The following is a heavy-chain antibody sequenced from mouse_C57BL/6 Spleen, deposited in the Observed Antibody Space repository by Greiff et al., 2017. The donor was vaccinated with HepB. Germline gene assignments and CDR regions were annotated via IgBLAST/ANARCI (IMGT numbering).Heavy chain of an antibody. Sequence: DVKLQESGGGLVKPGGSLKLSCAASGFTFSDYGMHWVRQAPEKGLEWVAYISSGSSTIYYADTVKGRFTISRDNAKNTLFLQMTSLRSEDTAMYYCARREAYYSNPWFAYWGQGTLVTVSA. CDR1: GFTFSDYG. CDR2: ISSGSSTI. J-gene: IGHJ3*01. V-gene: IGHV5-17*01. CDR3: ARREAYYSNPWFAY. D-gene: IGHD2-5*01.